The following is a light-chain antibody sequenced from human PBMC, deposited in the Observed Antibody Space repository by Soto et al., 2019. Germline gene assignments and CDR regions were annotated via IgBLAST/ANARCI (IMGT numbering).Light chain of an antibody. J-gene: IGKJ1*01. Sequence: DIHMTQSPSTLSASVGDRVTITCRASQSFTMWLAWYQQRPGKAPNLLIYKTSSLESGVPSRFSGSGSGTEFTLTISSLQPEDFATYYCQHWTDYSSTFGQGTKVEVK. CDR2: KTS. V-gene: IGKV1-5*03. CDR1: QSFTMW. CDR3: QHWTDYSST.